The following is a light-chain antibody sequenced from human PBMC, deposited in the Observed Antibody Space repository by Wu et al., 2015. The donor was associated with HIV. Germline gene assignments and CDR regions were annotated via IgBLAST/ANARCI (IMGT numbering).Light chain of an antibody. CDR1: QSVSSN. CDR2: GTS. CDR3: QQRSNWPLT. Sequence: EIVMTQSPATLSVSPGERVTLSCRASQSVSSNLAWYQQKPGQAPRLLFYGTSTRATGIPARFSGSGSGTEFTLTISSMQPEDFAVYYCQQRSNWPLTFGGGTKVEIK. V-gene: IGKV3-15*01. J-gene: IGKJ4*01.